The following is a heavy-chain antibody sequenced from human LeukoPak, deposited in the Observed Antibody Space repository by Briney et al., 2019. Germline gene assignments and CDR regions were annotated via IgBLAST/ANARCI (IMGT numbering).Heavy chain of an antibody. Sequence: GRSLRLSCAGSGFTFSSYAMSWVRQAPGKGLEWVSGISSGGGSTYYADSVKGRFTISRDNSKNTLDLEMNSLRAEDTAVYYCAKDVGGYYFTYWSGCFDHWGQGTLVTVSS. D-gene: IGHD3-10*01. V-gene: IGHV3-23*01. CDR1: GFTFSSYA. CDR2: ISSGGGST. J-gene: IGHJ4*02. CDR3: AKDVGGYYFTYWSGCFDH.